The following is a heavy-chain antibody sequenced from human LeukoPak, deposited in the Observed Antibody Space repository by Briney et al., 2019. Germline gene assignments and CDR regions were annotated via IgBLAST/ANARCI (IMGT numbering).Heavy chain of an antibody. CDR3: ARGYCSGGSCYSVENWFDP. CDR1: GYTFTGYY. CDR2: INPNSGGT. J-gene: IGHJ5*02. Sequence: ASVKVSCKAAGYTFTGYYMFWVRQAPGQGLEWRGRINPNSGGTNYAQKFQGRVTMTRDTSISTAYMELSWLRSDDTAVYYCARGYCSGGSCYSVENWFDPWGQGTLVTVSS. D-gene: IGHD2-15*01. V-gene: IGHV1-2*06.